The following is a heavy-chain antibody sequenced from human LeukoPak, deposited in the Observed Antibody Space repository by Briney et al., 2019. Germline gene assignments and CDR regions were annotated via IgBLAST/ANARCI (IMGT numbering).Heavy chain of an antibody. V-gene: IGHV3-30*03. D-gene: IGHD3-10*01. CDR3: AGSWFYRDYFEY. CDR2: LSYDGSNE. J-gene: IGHJ4*02. CDR1: GFTFSSYE. Sequence: PGGSLRLSCAAFGFTFSSYEMNWVRQAPGKGLEWVAVLSYDGSNEYYADSVKGRFTISRDNSKNTLYLQMNSLRVEDTAVYYCAGSWFYRDYFEYWGQGTLVTVSS.